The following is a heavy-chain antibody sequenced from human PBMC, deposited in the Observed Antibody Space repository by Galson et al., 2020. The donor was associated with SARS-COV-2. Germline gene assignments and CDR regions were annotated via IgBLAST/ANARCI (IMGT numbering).Heavy chain of an antibody. J-gene: IGHJ6*02. D-gene: IGHD3-10*01. CDR1: GGTFSSYA. CDR2: IIPIFGTA. CDR3: ARALWVRGVIKGGYYYYGMDV. V-gene: IGHV1-69*13. Sequence: SVKVSCKASGGTFSSYAISWVRQAPGQGLEWMGGIIPIFGTANYAQKFQGRVTITADESTSTAYMELSSLRSEDTAVYYCARALWVRGVIKGGYYYYGMDVWGQGTTVTVSS.